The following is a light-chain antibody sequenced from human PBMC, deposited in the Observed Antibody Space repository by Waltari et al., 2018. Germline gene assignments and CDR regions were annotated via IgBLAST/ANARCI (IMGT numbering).Light chain of an antibody. CDR1: SSDVGGFNY. V-gene: IGLV2-14*01. Sequence: QSALTQPASVSGSPGQSITISCTGTSSDVGGFNYVSWYQQHPGKAPKLMIYEITNRPSGFSNRFSGSKAGNTASLTISGLQAKDEADYYCSSYTSSSAFVVFGGGTKLTVL. CDR2: EIT. J-gene: IGLJ2*01. CDR3: SSYTSSSAFVV.